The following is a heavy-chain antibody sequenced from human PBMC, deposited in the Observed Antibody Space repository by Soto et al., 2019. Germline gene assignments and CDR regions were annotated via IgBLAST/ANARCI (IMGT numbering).Heavy chain of an antibody. D-gene: IGHD1-7*01. J-gene: IGHJ4*02. CDR2: NIPVFGTA. Sequence: QVQLVQSGAEVKKPGSSVKVSCKASGVTFSSSGINWVRQAPGAGLEWMGGNIPVFGTANYPQKFQGRVTITADEPTSTAYMELSSLRSEDTALYYCATAPPSRGTLVFDHWGQGTLVTVTS. CDR3: ATAPPSRGTLVFDH. V-gene: IGHV1-69*01. CDR1: GVTFSSSG.